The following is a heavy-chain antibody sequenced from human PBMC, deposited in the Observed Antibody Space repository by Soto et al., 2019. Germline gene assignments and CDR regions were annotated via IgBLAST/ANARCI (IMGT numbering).Heavy chain of an antibody. CDR3: GRGMGGYSEGPDY. CDR2: FWYDGSTK. CDR1: GFTFSSYA. D-gene: IGHD5-12*01. Sequence: QVQLVESGGGVVQPGRSLRLSCAASGFTFSSYAMHWVRQAPGKGLEWVAVFWYDGSTKYYADSVKGRFNISRDNSKNTPYLQMNSLRADDTAVYYCGRGMGGYSEGPDYWGQGTLVTVSS. J-gene: IGHJ4*02. V-gene: IGHV3-33*01.